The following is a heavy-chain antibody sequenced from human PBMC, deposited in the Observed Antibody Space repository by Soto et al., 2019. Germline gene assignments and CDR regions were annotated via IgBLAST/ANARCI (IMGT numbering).Heavy chain of an antibody. V-gene: IGHV1-69*13. CDR3: ARAGLDNCSGGSCYHNRPAVPHYYYYGMDV. J-gene: IGHJ6*02. Sequence: SVKVSCKASGGTFSSYAISWVRLAPGQGLEWMGGIIPIFGTANYAQKFQGRVTITADESTSTAYMELSSLRSEDTAVYYCARAGLDNCSGGSCYHNRPAVPHYYYYGMDVWGQGTTVTVSS. CDR1: GGTFSSYA. CDR2: IIPIFGTA. D-gene: IGHD2-15*01.